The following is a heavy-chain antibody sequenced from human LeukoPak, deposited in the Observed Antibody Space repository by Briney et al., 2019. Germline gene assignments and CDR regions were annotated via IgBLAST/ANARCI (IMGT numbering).Heavy chain of an antibody. CDR1: GGTFSSYA. Sequence: GSSVKVSCKASGGTFSSYAISWVRQAPGQGLEWMGRIIPILGIANYAQKFQGRVTITADKSTSTAYMELSSLRSEDTAVYYCARLEGTVVDYGMDVWGQGTTVTVSS. CDR3: ARLEGTVVDYGMDV. CDR2: IIPILGIA. V-gene: IGHV1-69*04. J-gene: IGHJ6*02. D-gene: IGHD2-15*01.